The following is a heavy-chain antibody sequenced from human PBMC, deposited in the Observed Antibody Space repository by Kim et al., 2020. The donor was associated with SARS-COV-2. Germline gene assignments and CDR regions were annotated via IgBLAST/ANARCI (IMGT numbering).Heavy chain of an antibody. CDR2: IYYSGST. CDR1: GGSVSSGSYY. V-gene: IGHV4-61*01. D-gene: IGHD6-13*01. Sequence: SETLSLTCTVSGGSVSSGSYYWSWIRQPPGKGLEWIGYIYYSGSTNYNPSLKSRVTISVDTSKNQFSLKLSSVTAADTAVYYCARDRAAAGTGYYYYYGMDAWGQGTTVTVSS. CDR3: ARDRAAAGTGYYYYYGMDA. J-gene: IGHJ6*02.